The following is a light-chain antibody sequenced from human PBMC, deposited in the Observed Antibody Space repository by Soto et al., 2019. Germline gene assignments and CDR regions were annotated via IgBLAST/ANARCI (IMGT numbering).Light chain of an antibody. CDR2: QVT. CDR1: SSDIGGYYY. V-gene: IGLV2-14*01. Sequence: QSALTQPASVSVSPGQSITISCTGTSSDIGGYYYVSWYQHHPGKAPKLLIYQVTNRPSRVSNRSSGSKSGNTASLTISGLQADDEADYYCTSYSSSDIFYVFGTGTKVTVL. J-gene: IGLJ1*01. CDR3: TSYSSSDIFYV.